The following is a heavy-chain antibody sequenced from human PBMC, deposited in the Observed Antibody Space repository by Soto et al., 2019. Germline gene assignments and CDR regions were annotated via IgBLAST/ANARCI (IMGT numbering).Heavy chain of an antibody. D-gene: IGHD6-19*01. Sequence: SVKVSCKASGGTFSSYAISWVRQAPGQGLEWMGGIIPIFGTANYAQKFQGRVTITADESTSTAYMELSSLRSEDTAVYYCARESAIAVAGSNGMDVWGQGTTVTVSS. J-gene: IGHJ6*02. CDR3: ARESAIAVAGSNGMDV. V-gene: IGHV1-69*13. CDR2: IIPIFGTA. CDR1: GGTFSSYA.